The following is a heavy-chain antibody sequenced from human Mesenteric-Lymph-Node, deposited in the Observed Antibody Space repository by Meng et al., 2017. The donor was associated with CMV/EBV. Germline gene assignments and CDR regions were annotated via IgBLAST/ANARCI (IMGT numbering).Heavy chain of an antibody. Sequence: KASGYTFTSYAMNWVRQAPGQGLEWMGWINTNTGNPTYAQGFTGRFVFSLDTSVSTAYPQISSLKAKDTAVYYCARGMVRGVIISGYWGQGTLVTVSS. J-gene: IGHJ4*02. V-gene: IGHV7-4-1*02. D-gene: IGHD3-10*01. CDR3: ARGMVRGVIISGY. CDR2: INTNTGNP. CDR1: GYTFTSYA.